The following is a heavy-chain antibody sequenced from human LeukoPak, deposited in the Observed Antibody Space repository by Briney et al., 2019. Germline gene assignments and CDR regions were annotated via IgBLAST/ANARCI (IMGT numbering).Heavy chain of an antibody. CDR2: IYYSGST. D-gene: IGHD5-12*01. V-gene: IGHV4-59*08. CDR3: ARHGGESIVAMILHAFDI. Sequence: SETLSLTCAVSGVSISPYYWAWIRQPPGKGLEWIGSIYYSGSTNYNPSLKSRVTMSVDTSKNQFSLKLSSVTAADTAVYYCARHGGESIVAMILHAFDIWGQGTMATVSS. CDR1: GVSISPYY. J-gene: IGHJ3*02.